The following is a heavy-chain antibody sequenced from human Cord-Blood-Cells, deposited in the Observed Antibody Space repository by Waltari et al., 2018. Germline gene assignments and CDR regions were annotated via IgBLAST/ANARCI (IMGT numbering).Heavy chain of an antibody. D-gene: IGHD3-16*01. Sequence: QLQLQESGPGLVKPSETLSLPCTVSGGSFSSSRYYLGWLRQPPGKGLEWIGSIYYSGSTYYNPSLKSRVTISVDTSKNQFSLKLSSVTAADTAVYYCARVGFGSRAWFDPWGQGTLVTVSS. CDR2: IYYSGST. CDR3: ARVGFGSRAWFDP. CDR1: GGSFSSSRYY. V-gene: IGHV4-39*07. J-gene: IGHJ5*02.